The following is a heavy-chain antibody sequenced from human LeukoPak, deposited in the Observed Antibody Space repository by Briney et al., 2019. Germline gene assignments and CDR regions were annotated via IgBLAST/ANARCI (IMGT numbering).Heavy chain of an antibody. D-gene: IGHD2-2*01. CDR2: ISGSGGST. Sequence: GGSLRLSCAASGFTFSSYAMSWVRQAPGKGLEWVSAISGSGGSTYYADSVKGRFTISRDNSKNTLYLQMNSLRAEDTAVYYCARSVGYCSSTSCGNWFDPWGQGTLVTVSS. V-gene: IGHV3-23*01. CDR1: GFTFSSYA. CDR3: ARSVGYCSSTSCGNWFDP. J-gene: IGHJ5*02.